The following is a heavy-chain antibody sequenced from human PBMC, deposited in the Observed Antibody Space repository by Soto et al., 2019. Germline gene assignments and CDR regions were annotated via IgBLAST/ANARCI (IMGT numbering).Heavy chain of an antibody. J-gene: IGHJ3*02. V-gene: IGHV1-69*02. CDR1: GGTFSSYT. Sequence: QVQLVRSGAEVKKPGSSVKVSCKASGGTFSSYTISWVRQAPGQGLEWMGRIIPILGIANYAQKFQGRVTITADKSTSTAYMELSSLRSEDTAVYYCASNYGDYEDDAFDIWGQGTMVTVSS. CDR2: IIPILGIA. CDR3: ASNYGDYEDDAFDI. D-gene: IGHD4-17*01.